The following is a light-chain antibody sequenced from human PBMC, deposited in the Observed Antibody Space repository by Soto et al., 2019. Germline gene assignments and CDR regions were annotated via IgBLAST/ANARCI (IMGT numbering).Light chain of an antibody. V-gene: IGLV2-14*01. Sequence: QSALTQPASVSGSPGQSIAISSTGTSSDVGGYKYVSWYQQHPGKAPKLLIYDVSNRPSGVSDRFSGSKSGNTASLTISGLQSEDEADYYCSSYTSSSSYVFGTGTKLTVL. CDR3: SSYTSSSSYV. CDR1: SSDVGGYKY. J-gene: IGLJ1*01. CDR2: DVS.